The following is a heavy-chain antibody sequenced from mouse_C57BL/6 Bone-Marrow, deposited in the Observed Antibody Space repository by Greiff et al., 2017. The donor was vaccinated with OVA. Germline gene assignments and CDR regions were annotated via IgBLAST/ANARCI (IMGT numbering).Heavy chain of an antibody. V-gene: IGHV14-4*01. Sequence: EVQLQQSGAELVRPGASVKLFCTASGFNIKDDYMHWVKQRPEQGLEWIGWIDPENGDTEYASKFQGKATITADTSSNTAYLQLSSLTSEDTAVYYCTLTGPAWFAYWGQGTLVTVSA. CDR3: TLTGPAWFAY. CDR2: IDPENGDT. D-gene: IGHD4-1*01. CDR1: GFNIKDDY. J-gene: IGHJ3*01.